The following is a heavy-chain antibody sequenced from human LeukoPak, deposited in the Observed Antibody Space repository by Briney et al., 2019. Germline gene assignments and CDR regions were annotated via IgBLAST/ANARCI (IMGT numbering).Heavy chain of an antibody. D-gene: IGHD6-13*01. CDR1: GFTFSSYG. CDR2: ISYDGSNK. J-gene: IGHJ6*03. V-gene: IGHV3-30*18. CDR3: AKDRQQQLVPHYYYYYMDV. Sequence: GGSLRLSCAASGFTFSSYGMHWVRQAPGKGLEWVAVISYDGSNKYYADSVKGRFTISRDNSKNTLYLQMNSLRAEDTAVYYYAKDRQQQLVPHYYYYYMDVWGKGTTVTVSS.